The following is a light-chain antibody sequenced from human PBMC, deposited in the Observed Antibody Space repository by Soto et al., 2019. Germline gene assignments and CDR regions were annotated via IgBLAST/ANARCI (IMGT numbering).Light chain of an antibody. CDR1: SSDVGSYNL. V-gene: IGLV2-23*01. CDR3: CSYAGSSTGVV. J-gene: IGLJ2*01. Sequence: QPASVSGSPGQSITISCTGTSSDVGSYNLVSWYQQHPGKAPKLMIYEGSKRPSGVSNRFSGSKSGNTASLTISGLQAEDEADYYCCSYAGSSTGVVFGGGTKVTVL. CDR2: EGS.